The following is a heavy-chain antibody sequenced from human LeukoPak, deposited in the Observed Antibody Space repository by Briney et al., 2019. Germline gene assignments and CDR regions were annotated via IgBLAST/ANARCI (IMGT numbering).Heavy chain of an antibody. CDR2: INWNGGST. Sequence: GGSLRLSCAASGFTFDDYGMSWVRQAPGKGLEWVSGINWNGGSTGYADSVKGRFTISRDNAKNSLYLQMNSLRAEDTALYYCARRGLLWHYYYYYMDVWGKGTTVTVSS. CDR1: GFTFDDYG. D-gene: IGHD4-23*01. V-gene: IGHV3-20*04. CDR3: ARRGLLWHYYYYYMDV. J-gene: IGHJ6*03.